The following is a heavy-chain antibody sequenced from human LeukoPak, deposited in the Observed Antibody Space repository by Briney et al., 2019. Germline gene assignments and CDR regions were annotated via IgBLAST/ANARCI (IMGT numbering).Heavy chain of an antibody. CDR3: TNGRSIHY. D-gene: IGHD6-6*01. CDR1: GFTFSDLW. CDR2: INQDGSEN. J-gene: IGHJ4*02. Sequence: GGSLRLSWAASGFTFSDLWVGWGCQAPGKGLEWVANINQDGSENYYVDSVKGRFTISRDNAKNSLYLQMNSLRAEDTAVYYCTNGRSIHYWGQGTLVTVST. V-gene: IGHV3-7*01.